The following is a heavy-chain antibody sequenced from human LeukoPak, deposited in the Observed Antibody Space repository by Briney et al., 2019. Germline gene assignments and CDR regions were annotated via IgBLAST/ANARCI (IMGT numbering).Heavy chain of an antibody. V-gene: IGHV1-2*02. CDR2: INPNSGGT. J-gene: IGHJ4*02. CDR3: ARDGAAGGVRGYCSGGSCPRFDY. CDR1: GYTFTGYY. Sequence: GASVKVSCKASGYTFTGYYMHWVRQAPGQGLEWMGWINPNSGGTNYAQKFQGRVTMTRDTSISTAYMELSRLRSDDTAVYYCARDGAAGGVRGYCSGGSCPRFDYWGQGTLVTVSS. D-gene: IGHD2-15*01.